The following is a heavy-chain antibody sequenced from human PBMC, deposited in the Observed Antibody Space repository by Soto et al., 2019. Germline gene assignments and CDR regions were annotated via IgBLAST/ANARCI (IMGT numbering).Heavy chain of an antibody. CDR3: AKVDIVVVPAARGGYFQH. CDR1: GFTFSSYA. Sequence: GGSLRLSCAASGFTFSSYAMSWVRQAPGKGLEWVSAISGSGGSTYYSDSVKGRFTISRDNSKNTLYLQMNSLRAEDTAVYYCAKVDIVVVPAARGGYFQHWGQGTLVTVSS. CDR2: ISGSGGST. D-gene: IGHD2-2*03. V-gene: IGHV3-23*01. J-gene: IGHJ1*01.